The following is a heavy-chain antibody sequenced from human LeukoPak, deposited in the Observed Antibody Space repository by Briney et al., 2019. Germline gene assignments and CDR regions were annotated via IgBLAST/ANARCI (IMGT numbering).Heavy chain of an antibody. J-gene: IGHJ5*02. CDR2: IYTSGST. D-gene: IGHD6-19*01. CDR3: ARGRRAVAGTGWFDP. V-gene: IGHV4-4*07. Sequence: SETLSLTCTVSGGSISSYYWSWIRQPAGKGLEWIGRIYTSGSTNYNPSLKSRVTISVDTSKNQFSLKLSSVTAADTAVYYCARGRRAVAGTGWFDPWGQGTLVTVSS. CDR1: GGSISSYY.